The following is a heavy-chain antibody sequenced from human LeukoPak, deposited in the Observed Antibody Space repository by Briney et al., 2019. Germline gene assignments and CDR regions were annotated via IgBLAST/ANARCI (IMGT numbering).Heavy chain of an antibody. Sequence: PSETLSLTCAVYGGSSSGYYWSWIRQPPGKGLEWIGEINHSGSTNYNPSLKSRVTISVDTSKNQFSLKLSSVTAADTAVYYCARKQQLVPREIWYFDLWGRGTLVTVSS. J-gene: IGHJ2*01. V-gene: IGHV4-34*01. CDR3: ARKQQLVPREIWYFDL. D-gene: IGHD6-13*01. CDR2: INHSGST. CDR1: GGSSSGYY.